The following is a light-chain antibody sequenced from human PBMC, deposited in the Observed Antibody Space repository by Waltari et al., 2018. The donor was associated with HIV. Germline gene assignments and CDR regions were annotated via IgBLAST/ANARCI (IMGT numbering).Light chain of an antibody. CDR2: EVS. V-gene: IGLV2-8*01. J-gene: IGLJ2*01. CDR1: SSDVGGYNY. CDR3: SSYAGSSNVV. Sequence: QSALTQPPSASGSPGQSVTISCTGTSSDVGGYNYVSWYQQHPGKAPQLMIYEVSKRPSGVPDRCSGSKSGNTASLTVSGLQAEDEADYYCSSYAGSSNVVFGGGTKLTVL.